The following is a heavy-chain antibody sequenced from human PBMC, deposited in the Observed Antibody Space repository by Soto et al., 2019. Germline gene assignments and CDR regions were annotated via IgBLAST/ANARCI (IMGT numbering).Heavy chain of an antibody. CDR1: EQTITGHY. CDR2: INPKGDGT. D-gene: IGHD3-16*01. CDR3: ASVPLSYTHNDYLEH. J-gene: IGHJ4*02. Sequence: QVQMVQSGPEVKKPGASVKISCKASEQTITGHYIQWVRQAPGQGLEWKGWINPKGDGTKYAQHFQGRITVTRDTSINTCYMELRALTSDDTAVYYCASVPLSYTHNDYLEHWGQGTLVTVSS. V-gene: IGHV1-2*02.